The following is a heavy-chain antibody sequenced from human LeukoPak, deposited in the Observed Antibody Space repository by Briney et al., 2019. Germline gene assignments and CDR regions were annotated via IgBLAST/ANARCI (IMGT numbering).Heavy chain of an antibody. CDR1: GFTFGKYW. CDR3: GGYSSLDH. J-gene: IGHJ4*02. Sequence: GSLRLSCVASGFTFGKYWMSWVRQAPGKGLEWVANIKLDGSEKNYVDSVKGRFTISRDNSKNTLYLQMDSLRVEDTAVYYCGGYSSLDHWGQGTLVTVSS. D-gene: IGHD3-22*01. CDR2: IKLDGSEK. V-gene: IGHV3-7*03.